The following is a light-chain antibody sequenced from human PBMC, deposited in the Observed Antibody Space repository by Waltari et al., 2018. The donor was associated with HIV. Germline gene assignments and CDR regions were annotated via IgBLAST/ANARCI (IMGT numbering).Light chain of an antibody. CDR1: HLADKF. CDR2: HNS. Sequence: TQPPSVSVSSGQTASITCSGEHLADKFPCCDQKKPAQPPILLVSHNSRRPSGVPGRFSASKSANTATLTIRGAQPLDESEYFCQAWDANRVIFGGGTTLTVL. V-gene: IGLV3-1*01. J-gene: IGLJ2*01. CDR3: QAWDANRVI.